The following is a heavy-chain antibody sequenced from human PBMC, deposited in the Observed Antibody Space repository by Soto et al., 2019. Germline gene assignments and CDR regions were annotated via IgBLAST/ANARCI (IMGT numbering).Heavy chain of an antibody. CDR1: GGTFSSYA. Sequence: QVQLVQSGAEVKKPGSSVKVSCKASGGTFSSYAISWVRQAPGQGLEWMGGLIPIFGTANYAQKFQGRVTITADKSTSTAYMELSSLRSEDTAVYYCARDVGYCSGGSCYFFDYWGQGTLVTVSS. CDR2: LIPIFGTA. J-gene: IGHJ4*02. CDR3: ARDVGYCSGGSCYFFDY. V-gene: IGHV1-69*06. D-gene: IGHD2-15*01.